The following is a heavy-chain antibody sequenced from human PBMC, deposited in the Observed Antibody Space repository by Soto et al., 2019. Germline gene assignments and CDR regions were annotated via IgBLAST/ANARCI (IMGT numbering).Heavy chain of an antibody. V-gene: IGHV3-74*01. Sequence: PGGSMRLSCAASGFNFSGYWMYWVRQSPGKGLVWVSRIDGDGTSTGYADSVKGRFTISRDNAKNTLCLQMNSLRAEDTAVYYCARDPRNLGLDPWGLGTLVTVSS. CDR2: IDGDGTST. J-gene: IGHJ5*02. D-gene: IGHD4-4*01. CDR3: ARDPRNLGLDP. CDR1: GFNFSGYW.